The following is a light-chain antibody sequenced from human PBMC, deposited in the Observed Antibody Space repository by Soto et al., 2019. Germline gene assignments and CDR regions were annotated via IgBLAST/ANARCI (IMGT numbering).Light chain of an antibody. V-gene: IGKV3-15*01. J-gene: IGKJ1*01. Sequence: EIVMTQSPATLSVSPGERATLSCRASQSVNSNLAWYQQKPGQAPRLLIYRASTRATGIPARFSGSGSGTDFTLTITSLQSEDFAVYYCQHYHNWPPWTFGQGTKVEIK. CDR3: QHYHNWPPWT. CDR2: RAS. CDR1: QSVNSN.